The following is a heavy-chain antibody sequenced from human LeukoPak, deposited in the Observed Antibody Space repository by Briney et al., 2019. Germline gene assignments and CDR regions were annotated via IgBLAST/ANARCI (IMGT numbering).Heavy chain of an antibody. CDR2: INPSGDST. J-gene: IGHJ3*02. V-gene: IGHV1-46*01. CDR1: GYTFTSYY. Sequence: ASVKVSCKASGYTFTSYYMHWVRQAPGQGLEWMGIINPSGDSTSYAQKFQGRVTMTRDTSTSTVYMELSSLRSEDTAVYYCARGLGLRYFDWSDAFDIWGQGTMVTVSP. D-gene: IGHD3-9*01. CDR3: ARGLGLRYFDWSDAFDI.